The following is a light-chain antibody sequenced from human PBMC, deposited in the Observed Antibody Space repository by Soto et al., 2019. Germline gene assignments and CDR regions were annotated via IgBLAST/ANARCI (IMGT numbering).Light chain of an antibody. CDR2: TTS. CDR3: QQSYTTPST. Sequence: DIQMTQSPSSLSASVGDRVTSTCRASQSISYYLNWYQQKPGRAPRLLIYTTSSLQSGVPSKFSGSASGTDFTLTIISLQPEDFATYYCQQSYTTPSTFGQGTKVEIK. V-gene: IGKV1-39*01. CDR1: QSISYY. J-gene: IGKJ1*01.